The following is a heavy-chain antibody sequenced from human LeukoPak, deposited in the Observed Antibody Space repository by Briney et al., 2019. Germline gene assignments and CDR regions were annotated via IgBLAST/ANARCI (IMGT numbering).Heavy chain of an antibody. V-gene: IGHV4-59*12. CDR1: GGSISSYY. J-gene: IGHJ4*02. D-gene: IGHD1-26*01. CDR3: ARALGSGSYRPNFDY. CDR2: IYYSGST. Sequence: ESSETLSLTCTVSGGSISSYYWSWIRQPPGKGLEWIGYIYYSGSTNYNPSLKSRVTISVDTSKNQFSLKLSSVTAADTAVYYCARALGSGSYRPNFDYWGQGTLVTVSS.